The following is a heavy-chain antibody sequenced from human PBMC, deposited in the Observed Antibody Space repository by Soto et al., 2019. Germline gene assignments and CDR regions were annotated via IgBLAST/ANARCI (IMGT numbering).Heavy chain of an antibody. CDR1: RGSISGSYR. D-gene: IGHD2-8*01. Sequence: SETLSLTCAVSRGSISGSYRWSWVRQTPGKGLEWIGEIFHGGNTYYNPSLKSRVTLSADKSKNQFSLNLTSVTAADTAVYYCARKMGAFDIWGQGTMVTVSS. CDR3: ARKMGAFDI. J-gene: IGHJ3*02. CDR2: IFHGGNT. V-gene: IGHV4-4*02.